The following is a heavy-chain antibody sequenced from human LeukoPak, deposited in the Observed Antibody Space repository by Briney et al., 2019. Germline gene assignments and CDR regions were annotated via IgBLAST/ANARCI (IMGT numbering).Heavy chain of an antibody. J-gene: IGHJ4*02. D-gene: IGHD5-24*01. CDR3: ARGNGYNYF. CDR1: GGSLSGFY. V-gene: IGHV4-59*08. Sequence: SETLSLTCTVSGGSLSGFYWGWIRQPPGKGPEWIGYISYSGSTNYNPSLESRVTISVDTSKNQFSLELSSVTAADTAVYYCARGNGYNYFWGQGTLVTVSS. CDR2: ISYSGST.